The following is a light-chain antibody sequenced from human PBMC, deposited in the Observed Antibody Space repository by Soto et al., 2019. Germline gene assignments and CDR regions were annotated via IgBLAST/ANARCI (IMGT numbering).Light chain of an antibody. CDR2: EVN. Sequence: QSLLTQPASVSGSPGQSVTISCTGPRSDIGDSNFISWYQQSPGKAPRLLIYEVNNRPSGVSRRFSGSKAGNTASLTISGLLEDDEADYFCASFRSGTILVFGSGTKVTVL. J-gene: IGLJ1*01. V-gene: IGLV2-14*01. CDR3: ASFRSGTILV. CDR1: RSDIGDSNF.